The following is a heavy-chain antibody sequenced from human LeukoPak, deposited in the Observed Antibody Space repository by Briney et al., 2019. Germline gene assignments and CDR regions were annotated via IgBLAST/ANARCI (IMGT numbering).Heavy chain of an antibody. J-gene: IGHJ4*02. Sequence: PGGSLRLSCAASGFTFSSYEMNWVRQAPGKGLEWVSYISSSGSTIYYADSVKGRFTISRDNAKNSLYLQMNSLRAEDTAVYYCAKDLRPYYDILTGRPIYWGQGTLVTVSS. CDR1: GFTFSSYE. CDR2: ISSSGSTI. D-gene: IGHD3-9*01. CDR3: AKDLRPYYDILTGRPIY. V-gene: IGHV3-48*03.